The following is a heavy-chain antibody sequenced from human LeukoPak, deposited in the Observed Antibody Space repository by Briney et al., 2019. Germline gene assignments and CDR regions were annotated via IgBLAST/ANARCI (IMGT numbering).Heavy chain of an antibody. J-gene: IGHJ3*02. V-gene: IGHV1-18*01. D-gene: IGHD3-22*01. CDR3: ASLSYYYDSSGLGAFDI. CDR2: ISAYNGNT. CDR1: GYTFTSYG. Sequence: ASVKVSCKASGYTFTSYGISWVRQAPGQGLEWMGWISAYNGNTNYAQKLQGRVTMTTDKSTSTAYMELSSLRSEDTAVYYCASLSYYYDSSGLGAFDIWGQGTMVTVSS.